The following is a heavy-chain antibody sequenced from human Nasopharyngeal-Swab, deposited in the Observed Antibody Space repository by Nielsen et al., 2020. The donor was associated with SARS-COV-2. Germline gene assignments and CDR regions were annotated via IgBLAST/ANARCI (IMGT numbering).Heavy chain of an antibody. V-gene: IGHV6-1*01. CDR2: TYYRAKWYN. CDR3: AREPGGAAAGPLFDY. D-gene: IGHD6-13*01. Sequence: WIRQSPSRGLEWLGRTYYRAKWYNDDAVSVKSRITINPDTSKNQFSLQLNSVTPEDTAVYYCAREPGGAAAGPLFDYWGQGTLVTVSS. J-gene: IGHJ4*02.